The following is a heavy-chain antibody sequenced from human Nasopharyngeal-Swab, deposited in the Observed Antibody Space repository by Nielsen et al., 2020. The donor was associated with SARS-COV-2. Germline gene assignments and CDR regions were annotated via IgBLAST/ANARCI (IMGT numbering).Heavy chain of an antibody. CDR3: ARARVLRYFDCQRISCYYYYYMDV. D-gene: IGHD3-9*01. CDR2: INHSGST. Sequence: WIRQPTGKGLEWIGEINHSGSTNYNPSLKSRVTISVDTSKNQFSLKLSSVTAADTAVYYCARARVLRYFDCQRISCYYYYYMDVWGKGTTVTVSS. J-gene: IGHJ6*03. V-gene: IGHV4-34*01.